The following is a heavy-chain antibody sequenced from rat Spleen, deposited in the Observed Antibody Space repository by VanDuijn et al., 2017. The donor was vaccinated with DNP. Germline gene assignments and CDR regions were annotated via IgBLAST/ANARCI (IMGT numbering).Heavy chain of an antibody. V-gene: IGHV3-1*01. D-gene: IGHD1-4*01. CDR2: ISYSGST. J-gene: IGHJ2*01. Sequence: EVQLQESGPGLVKPSQSLSLTCSVTGSSITSNYWGWIRKFPGNKMEWIGHISYSGSTSYNPSLKSRISITRDTSKNQLFLQVNSVTTEDTATYYCARWPGYNPPYAMDAWGQGVMVTVSS. CDR3: ARWPGYNPPYAMDA. CDR1: GSSITSNY.